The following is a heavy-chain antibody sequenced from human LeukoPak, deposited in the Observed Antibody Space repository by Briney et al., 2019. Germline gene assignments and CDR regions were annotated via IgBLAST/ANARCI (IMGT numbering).Heavy chain of an antibody. CDR3: TKSGYGGNSEFDY. CDR1: GFTFSSYA. V-gene: IGHV3-23*01. D-gene: IGHD4-23*01. J-gene: IGHJ4*02. CDR2: ISGSGGST. Sequence: PGGSLRLSCAASGFTFSSYAMSWVRQAPGKGLEWVSAISGSGGSTYYADSVKGRFTISRDNSKNTLYLQMNSLRAEDTALYYCTKSGYGGNSEFDYWGQGTLVTVSS.